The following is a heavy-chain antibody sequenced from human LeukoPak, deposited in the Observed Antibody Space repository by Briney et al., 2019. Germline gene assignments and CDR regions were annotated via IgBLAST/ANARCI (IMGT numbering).Heavy chain of an antibody. CDR2: MNPNGGNT. V-gene: IGHV1-8*01. Sequence: RASVRVSCEASGDTFTSYDINWVRQAPGQGLEWMGWMNPNGGNTGYAQTFQGRVTMTRNTSISTAYMELSSLRSEDTAVYFCARGTGYSYGYYYGMDVWGQGTTVTVSS. J-gene: IGHJ6*02. CDR1: GDTFTSYD. D-gene: IGHD5-18*01. CDR3: ARGTGYSYGYYYGMDV.